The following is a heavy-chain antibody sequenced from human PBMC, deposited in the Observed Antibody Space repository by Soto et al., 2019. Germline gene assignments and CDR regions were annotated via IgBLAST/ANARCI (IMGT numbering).Heavy chain of an antibody. J-gene: IGHJ6*02. V-gene: IGHV3-30*03. CDR1: GVTFSSYG. D-gene: IGHD2-8*01. CDR2: ISYDGSNK. CDR3: ATDVTDIVLMVYASSNNYYSYGMDV. Sequence: GGSLRLSCAASGVTFSSYGMHWVRQAPGKGLEWVAVISYDGSNKYYADCVKGRFTNSRDNPKDTLYLQMNSLRAEDTAVYYCATDVTDIVLMVYASSNNYYSYGMDVWGQGTTVTVSS.